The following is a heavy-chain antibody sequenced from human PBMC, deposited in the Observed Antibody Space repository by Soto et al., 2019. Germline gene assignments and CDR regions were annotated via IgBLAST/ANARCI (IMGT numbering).Heavy chain of an antibody. CDR3: ARDGKGYSSSWGNWFDP. V-gene: IGHV4-31*03. Sequence: QVQLQESGPGLVKPSQTLSLTCTVSGGSISSGGYYWSWIRQHPGKGLECIGYIYYLGSTYYNPSLKSRVTISVDTSKNQFSLRLSSVTAADTAVYYCARDGKGYSSSWGNWFDPWGQGALVTVSS. CDR1: GGSISSGGYY. J-gene: IGHJ5*02. CDR2: IYYLGST. D-gene: IGHD6-13*01.